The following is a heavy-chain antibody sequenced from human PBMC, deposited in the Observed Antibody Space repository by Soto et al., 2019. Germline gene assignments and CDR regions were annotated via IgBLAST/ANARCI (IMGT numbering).Heavy chain of an antibody. CDR2: ISSSSSYI. J-gene: IGHJ6*02. CDR1: RGTFSSYN. Sequence: VVSLRISCAASRGTFSSYNMNWVRQAPGKGLEWVSSISSSSSYIYYADSVRGRFTISRDNAKNSLYLQMNSLRAEDTAVYYCARGGVYDNYYGMDVWGQGTTVTVSS. CDR3: ARGGVYDNYYGMDV. V-gene: IGHV3-21*01. D-gene: IGHD3-10*01.